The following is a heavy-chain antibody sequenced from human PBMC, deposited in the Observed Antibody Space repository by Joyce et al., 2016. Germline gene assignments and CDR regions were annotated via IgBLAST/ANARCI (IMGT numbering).Heavy chain of an antibody. CDR3: ARGKADYFFDF. CDR2: ISSSGSTT. J-gene: IGHJ4*02. CDR1: GFTFNSYE. Sequence: EVQLVESGGGLVQPGGSLRLSCEASGFTFNSYEMNWVRQVPEKELECVSYISSSGSTTYYADSVKGRFTISRDDAKNSLFLQMNSLRAEDTAVYYCARGKADYFFDFWGQGTLVAVSS. D-gene: IGHD6-13*01. V-gene: IGHV3-48*03.